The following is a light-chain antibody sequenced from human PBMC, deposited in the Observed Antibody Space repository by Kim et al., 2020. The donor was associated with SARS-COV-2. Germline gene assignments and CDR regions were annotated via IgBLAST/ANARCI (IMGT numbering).Light chain of an antibody. J-gene: IGLJ1*01. V-gene: IGLV2-14*01. Sequence: GQSITISRTGTSSDIGAYNSVSWYQQHPGKAPKLMIYEVTNRPSGVSNRVSGLKSGNTASLTISGLQAEDESDYYCSSYSGNTFYVFGAGTKVTVL. CDR2: EVT. CDR3: SSYSGNTFYV. CDR1: SSDIGAYNS.